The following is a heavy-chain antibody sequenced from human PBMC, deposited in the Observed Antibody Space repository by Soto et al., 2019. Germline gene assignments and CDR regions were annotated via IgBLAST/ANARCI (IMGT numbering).Heavy chain of an antibody. J-gene: IGHJ4*02. D-gene: IGHD3-16*01. CDR3: ASYPWAADY. CDR1: GFTVSTKY. V-gene: IGHV3-66*01. CDR2: IYSGGST. Sequence: EVQLVESGGGLVQPGGSLRLSCAASGFTVSTKYMSWVRQAPGKGLEWVSVIYSGGSTFYADSERGRFTISRDNSNNTVNLQMNSLRAEDTAVYYCASYPWAADYWGQGTLGTVSS.